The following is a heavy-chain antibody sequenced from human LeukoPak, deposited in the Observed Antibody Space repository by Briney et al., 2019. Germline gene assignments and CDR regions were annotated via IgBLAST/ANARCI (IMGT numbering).Heavy chain of an antibody. Sequence: SQTLSLTCAISGDIVSINSAAWNWIRQSPSRGLEWLGRTYYRSKWYNDYAVSVKSRITINPDTSKNQFSLQLNSVTPEDTAVYYCARDYDFWSGTPCRFDYWGQGTLVTVSS. CDR2: TYYRSKWYN. J-gene: IGHJ4*02. V-gene: IGHV6-1*01. D-gene: IGHD3-3*01. CDR1: GDIVSINSAA. CDR3: ARDYDFWSGTPCRFDY.